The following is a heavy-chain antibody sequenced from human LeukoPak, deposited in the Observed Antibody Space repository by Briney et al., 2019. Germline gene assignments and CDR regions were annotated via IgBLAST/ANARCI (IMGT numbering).Heavy chain of an antibody. J-gene: IGHJ4*02. D-gene: IGHD2-2*01. CDR1: GFTFDDYA. CDR2: ISWNSGGI. Sequence: PGRSLRLSCAASGFTFDDYAMHWVRQAPGKGLECVSGISWNSGGIGYADSVKGRFTISRDNAKNSLYLQMNSLRAEDTALYYCAKISCGAYFDYWGQGTLVTVSS. CDR3: AKISCGAYFDY. V-gene: IGHV3-9*01.